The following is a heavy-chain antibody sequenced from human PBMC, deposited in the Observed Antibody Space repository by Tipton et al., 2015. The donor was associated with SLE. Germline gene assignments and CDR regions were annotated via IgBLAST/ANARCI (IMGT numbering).Heavy chain of an antibody. CDR1: GGSISSYY. V-gene: IGHV4-59*01. Sequence: LRLSCTVSGGSISSYYWSWIRQPPGKGLEWIGYIYYSGSTNYNPSLKSRVTISVDTSKNQFSLKLSSVTAADTAVYYCARYYYDIYGMDVWGQGTTVTVSS. J-gene: IGHJ6*02. CDR3: ARYYYDIYGMDV. D-gene: IGHD3-22*01. CDR2: IYYSGST.